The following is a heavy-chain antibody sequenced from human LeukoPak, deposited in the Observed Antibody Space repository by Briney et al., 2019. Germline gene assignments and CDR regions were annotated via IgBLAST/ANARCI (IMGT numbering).Heavy chain of an antibody. CDR2: IKQDGSEK. CDR1: GFTFSSYW. Sequence: GGSLRLSCAASGFTFSSYWMSWVRQAPGKGLEWVANIKQDGSEKYYVDSVEGRFTISRDNSKNTLYLQMNSLRAEDTAVYSCARGLGYSYGYGIDYWGQGTLVIASS. J-gene: IGHJ4*02. V-gene: IGHV3-7*01. CDR3: ARGLGYSYGYGIDY. D-gene: IGHD5-18*01.